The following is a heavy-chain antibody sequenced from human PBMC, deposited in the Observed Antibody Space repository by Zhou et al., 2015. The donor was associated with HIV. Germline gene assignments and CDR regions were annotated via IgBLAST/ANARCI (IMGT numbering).Heavy chain of an antibody. D-gene: IGHD3-10*01. CDR2: IIPIFGTA. CDR3: ARPLSIGRFGEGMGFLII. Sequence: QVQLVQSGAEVKKPGSSVKVSCKASGGTFSSYAISWVRQAPGQGLEWMGGIIPIFGTANYAQKFQGRVTITADESTSTAYMELSSLRSEDTAVYYCARPLSIGRFGEGMGFLIIWGQGTSGHRLF. J-gene: IGHJ3*02. CDR1: GGTFSSYA. V-gene: IGHV1-69*01.